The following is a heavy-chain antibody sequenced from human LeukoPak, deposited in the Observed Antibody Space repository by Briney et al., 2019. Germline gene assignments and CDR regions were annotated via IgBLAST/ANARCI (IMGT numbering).Heavy chain of an antibody. D-gene: IGHD1-26*01. Sequence: GGSLRLSCAASGFTFSRYSMNWVRQAPGKGLEWVSSITSSSSYIYYADSVKGRFTISRDNAKNSLYLQKNSLRAEDTAVYYCARVGATLSFDYWGQGTLVTVSS. V-gene: IGHV3-21*01. CDR2: ITSSSSYI. J-gene: IGHJ4*02. CDR1: GFTFSRYS. CDR3: ARVGATLSFDY.